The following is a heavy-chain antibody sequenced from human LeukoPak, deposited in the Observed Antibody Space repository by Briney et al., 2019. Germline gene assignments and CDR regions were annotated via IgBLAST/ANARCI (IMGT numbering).Heavy chain of an antibody. CDR3: ARRTYSSSSSIFDY. Sequence: ASVKVSCKASGYTFASYGISWVRQAPGQGLEWMGWISGYNGNTNYAQKLQGRVAMTTDTSTSTAYMELRSLRSDDTAVYYCARRTYSSSSSIFDYWGQGTLVTVSS. J-gene: IGHJ4*02. D-gene: IGHD6-6*01. CDR2: ISGYNGNT. CDR1: GYTFASYG. V-gene: IGHV1-18*01.